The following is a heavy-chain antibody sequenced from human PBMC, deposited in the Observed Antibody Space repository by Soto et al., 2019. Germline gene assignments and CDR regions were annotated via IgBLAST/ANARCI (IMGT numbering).Heavy chain of an antibody. CDR1: GFTFSSYA. D-gene: IGHD3-3*01. J-gene: IGHJ6*02. V-gene: IGHV3-23*01. CDR3: AKVKGRSYYDFWSGYYDYGMDV. CDR2: ISGSGGST. Sequence: EVQLLESGGGLVQPGGSLRLSCAASGFTFSSYAMSWVRQAPGKGLEWVSAISGSGGSTYYADSVKGRFTISRDNSKNTLYLQMNSLRAEDTAVYYCAKVKGRSYYDFWSGYYDYGMDVWGQGTTVTVSS.